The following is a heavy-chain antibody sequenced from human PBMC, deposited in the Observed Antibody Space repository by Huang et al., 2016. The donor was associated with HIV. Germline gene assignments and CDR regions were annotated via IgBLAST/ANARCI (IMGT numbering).Heavy chain of an antibody. D-gene: IGHD3-22*01. CDR2: INPSGGGP. J-gene: IGHJ5*02. Sequence: QVQLVQSGAEVKKPGASVKVSCKASGYTFTNYQMHWVRQATGQGLEWMGIINPSGGGPNYAQKVRGTVTMTRDTSTTTVYMELSSLRSEDTAVYYCARMGSSGYTVGGIPLNWFDPWGQGALVTVSS. V-gene: IGHV1-46*01. CDR1: GYTFTNYQ. CDR3: ARMGSSGYTVGGIPLNWFDP.